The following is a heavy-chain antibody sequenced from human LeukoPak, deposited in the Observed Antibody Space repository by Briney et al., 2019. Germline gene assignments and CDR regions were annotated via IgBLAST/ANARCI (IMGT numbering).Heavy chain of an antibody. V-gene: IGHV3-21*01. CDR2: ITSSSSYI. J-gene: IGHJ6*03. D-gene: IGHD1-26*01. CDR1: GFTFSSYV. Sequence: PGGSLRLSCAVSGFTFSSYVMSWVRQAPGKGLEWVSSITSSSSYIYYADSVKGRFTISRDNAKSSLYLQMNSLRDEDTAVYYCARDPYSGNYGDYYYYYMDVWGKGTTVTISS. CDR3: ARDPYSGNYGDYYYYYMDV.